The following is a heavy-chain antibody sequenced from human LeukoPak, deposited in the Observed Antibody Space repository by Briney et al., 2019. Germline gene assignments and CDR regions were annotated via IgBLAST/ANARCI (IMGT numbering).Heavy chain of an antibody. CDR2: ISAYNGNT. CDR1: GYTFTSYG. Sequence: GASVKVSCKASGYTFTSYGISWVRQAPGQGLEWMGWISAYNGNTNYAQKLQGRVTMTTDTSTSTAYMELRSLRSDDTAVYYCARDPVGIEYSSSSHFDYWGQGTLVTVSS. CDR3: ARDPVGIEYSSSSHFDY. V-gene: IGHV1-18*01. D-gene: IGHD6-6*01. J-gene: IGHJ4*02.